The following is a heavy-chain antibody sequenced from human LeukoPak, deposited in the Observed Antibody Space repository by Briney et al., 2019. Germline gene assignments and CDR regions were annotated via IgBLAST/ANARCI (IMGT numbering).Heavy chain of an antibody. V-gene: IGHV3-30*18. CDR3: AKDQVIAVAGTSYYFDY. J-gene: IGHJ4*02. CDR2: ISYDGSNK. CDR1: GFTFSDYG. Sequence: GGSLRLSCAASGFTFSDYGIHWVRQAPGKGLEWVAVISYDGSNKYYADPVKGRFTISRDNSKNTLYLQMNSLRAEDTAVYYCAKDQVIAVAGTSYYFDYWGQGTLVTVSS. D-gene: IGHD6-19*01.